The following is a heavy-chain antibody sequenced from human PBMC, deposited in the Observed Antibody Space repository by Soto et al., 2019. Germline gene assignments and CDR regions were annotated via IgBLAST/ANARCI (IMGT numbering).Heavy chain of an antibody. CDR1: GFTFSNYW. V-gene: IGHV3-7*05. J-gene: IGHJ4*02. CDR3: ARAGSENDS. Sequence: EVQLVESGGGLVQPGGSLRLSCAASGFTFSNYWMTWVRQAPGKGLEWVANIKEDGSERNYVESVKGRFTISRDNAKNSLYLQLNSLRAEAKAVYYRARAGSENDSWGQGTLVIVSS. CDR2: IKEDGSER. D-gene: IGHD3-10*01.